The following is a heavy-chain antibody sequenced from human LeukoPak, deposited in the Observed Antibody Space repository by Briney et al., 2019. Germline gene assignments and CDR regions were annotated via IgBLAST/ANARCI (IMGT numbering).Heavy chain of an antibody. J-gene: IGHJ4*02. CDR2: IYYSGST. D-gene: IGHD6-19*01. Sequence: SSETLSLTCSVSGGSISGYYWSWIRQPPGQGLEWIGYIYYSGSTNYNPSLKSRVTISVDTPKNQFSLKLNSVTAADTAVYYCATGWYGDGGYWGQGILVTVSS. V-gene: IGHV4-59*01. CDR1: GGSISGYY. CDR3: ATGWYGDGGY.